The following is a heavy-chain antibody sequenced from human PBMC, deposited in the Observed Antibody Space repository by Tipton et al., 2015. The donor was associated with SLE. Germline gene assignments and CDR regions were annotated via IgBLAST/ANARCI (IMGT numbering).Heavy chain of an antibody. Sequence: TLSLTCAVSGFFISSGYYWGWIRQPPGKGLEWIGIAYHSGSTYYNPSLESRVTISIDTSKNQFSLKLTSVTAPDTAVYFCARDRSSVSDWGQGTQVIVSP. CDR2: AYHSGST. CDR1: GFFISSGYY. D-gene: IGHD5/OR15-5a*01. J-gene: IGHJ4*02. CDR3: ARDRSSVSD. V-gene: IGHV4-38-2*02.